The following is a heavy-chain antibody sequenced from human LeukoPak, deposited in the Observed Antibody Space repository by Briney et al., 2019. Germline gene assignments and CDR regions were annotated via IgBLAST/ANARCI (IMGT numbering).Heavy chain of an antibody. CDR1: GDSISSSHW. D-gene: IGHD7-27*01. V-gene: IGHV4-4*02. CDR3: ARRGNWANYHHYYYMDV. Sequence: SETLSLTCAVSGDSISSSHWWSWVRQPPGKGLEWIGEINHSGTSTNYNPSLKSRVTISVDTSKNQFSLKLTSVSAADTAVYYCARRGNWANYHHYYYMDVWGKGTTVTISS. CDR2: INHSGTST. J-gene: IGHJ6*03.